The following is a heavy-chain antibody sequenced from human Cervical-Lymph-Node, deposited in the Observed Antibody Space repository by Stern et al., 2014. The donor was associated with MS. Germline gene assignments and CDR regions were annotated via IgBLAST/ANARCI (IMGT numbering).Heavy chain of an antibody. CDR2: ISHDGSSK. V-gene: IGHV3-30-3*01. J-gene: IGHJ4*02. CDR3: ARAHSDSGDSYGWDLDY. Sequence: QVQLVQSGGGVVRPGRSLRLSCAASGFTFSRRAMHWVRQAPGKGLDWVAVISHDGSSKFYADSVKGRVTISRDNSKNTLSLHMNSLGIDDTGLYYCARAHSDSGDSYGWDLDYWGQGTLVTVSS. CDR1: GFTFSRRA. D-gene: IGHD5-18*01.